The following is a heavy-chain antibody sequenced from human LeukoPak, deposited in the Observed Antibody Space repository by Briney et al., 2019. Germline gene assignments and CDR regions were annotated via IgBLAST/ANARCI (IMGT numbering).Heavy chain of an antibody. CDR2: IRCDGSNQ. CDR1: GFTFTSYG. V-gene: IGHV3-30*02. D-gene: IGHD3-22*01. Sequence: GGSLRLSCAASGFTFTSYGLHWVRQAPGKGLYWVAFIRCDGSNQYYADSVKGRFTVPRDNSKNTLYLQMNSLRAEDTAVYYCAKMNRYDSSGYADYWGQGTLVTVSS. J-gene: IGHJ4*02. CDR3: AKMNRYDSSGYADY.